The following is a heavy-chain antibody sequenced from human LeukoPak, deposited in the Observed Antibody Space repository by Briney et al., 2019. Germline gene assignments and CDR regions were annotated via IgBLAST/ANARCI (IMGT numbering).Heavy chain of an antibody. CDR2: IYTSGST. V-gene: IGHV4-61*02. CDR1: GGSISSDSYY. CDR3: ARTITVAGKYYFDY. Sequence: SETLSLTCTVSGGSISSDSYYWSWIRQPAGKGLEWIGRIYTSGSTNYNPSLKSRVTISVDTSKNQFSLTLSSVTAADTAVYYCARTITVAGKYYFDYWGQGTLVTVSS. J-gene: IGHJ4*02. D-gene: IGHD6-19*01.